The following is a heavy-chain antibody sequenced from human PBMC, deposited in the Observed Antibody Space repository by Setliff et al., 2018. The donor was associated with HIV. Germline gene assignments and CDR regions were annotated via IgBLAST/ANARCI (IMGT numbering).Heavy chain of an antibody. CDR2: IYTSGKT. CDR1: GDSITRGSYY. CDR3: ARALYRVKQQLVPHFFDY. Sequence: SETLSLTCTVSGDSITRGSYYWSWIRQPAGKGLEWIGHIYTSGKTHYSPSLKSRITISADTSKNQLSLNLSSVTAADTAMYYCARALYRVKQQLVPHFFDYWGQGTLVTVSS. V-gene: IGHV4-61*09. J-gene: IGHJ4*02. D-gene: IGHD6-13*01.